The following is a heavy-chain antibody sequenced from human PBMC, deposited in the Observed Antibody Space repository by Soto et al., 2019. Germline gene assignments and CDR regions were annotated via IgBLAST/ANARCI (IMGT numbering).Heavy chain of an antibody. CDR1: GFPLEKYG. CDR3: ARATYTWNQEY. V-gene: IGHV3-21*01. J-gene: IGHJ4*02. Sequence: XESLSLSCAVSGFPLEKYGMNWVRQAPGKGLEWVSSISFSGDYIYYADSVKGRFTISRDNARNSLYLQMNRLGVEETAMYFCARATYTWNQEYWGQGTQVTV. D-gene: IGHD2-2*02. CDR2: ISFSGDYI.